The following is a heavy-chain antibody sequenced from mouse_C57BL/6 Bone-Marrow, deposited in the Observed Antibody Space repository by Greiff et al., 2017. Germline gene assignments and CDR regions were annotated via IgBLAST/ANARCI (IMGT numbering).Heavy chain of an antibody. J-gene: IGHJ4*01. V-gene: IGHV14-4*01. Sequence: VQLQQSGAELVRPGASVKLSCTASGFNIKDDYMHWVKQRPEQGLEWIGWIDPENGDTEYASKFQGKATITTDTSSNTAYLQLSSLTSEDTAVYYCTTATLGAMDYGGQGTSVTVSS. CDR2: IDPENGDT. CDR1: GFNIKDDY. D-gene: IGHD4-1*01. CDR3: TTATLGAMDY.